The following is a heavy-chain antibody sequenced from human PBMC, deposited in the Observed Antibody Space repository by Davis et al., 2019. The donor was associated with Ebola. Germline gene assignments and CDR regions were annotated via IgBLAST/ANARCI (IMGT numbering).Heavy chain of an antibody. Sequence: ASVKVSCKASGYTFTSYYMHWVRQAPGQGLEWMGIINPSGGSTSYAQKFQGRVTMTRDTSTSTVYMELSSLRSEDTAVYYCARGGIVVVPAAPTVYMDVWGKGTTVTVSS. CDR1: GYTFTSYY. D-gene: IGHD2-2*01. CDR3: ARGGIVVVPAAPTVYMDV. CDR2: INPSGGST. V-gene: IGHV1-46*01. J-gene: IGHJ6*03.